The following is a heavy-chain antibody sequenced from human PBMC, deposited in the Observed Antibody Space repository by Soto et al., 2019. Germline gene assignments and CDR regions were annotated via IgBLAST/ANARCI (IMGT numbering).Heavy chain of an antibody. CDR1: GFTFSSYG. V-gene: IGHV3-33*01. J-gene: IGHJ4*02. CDR3: ARDKRDSSGWYAHFDY. Sequence: PGGSLRLSCAASGFTFSSYGMHWVRQAPGKGLEWVAVIWYDGSNKYYADSVKGRFTISRDNSKNTLYLQMNSLRAEDTAVYYCARDKRDSSGWYAHFDYWGQGTLVTVSS. CDR2: IWYDGSNK. D-gene: IGHD6-19*01.